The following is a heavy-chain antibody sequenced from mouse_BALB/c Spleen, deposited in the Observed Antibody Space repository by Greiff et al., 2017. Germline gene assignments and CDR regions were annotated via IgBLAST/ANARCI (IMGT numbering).Heavy chain of an antibody. V-gene: IGHV3-2*02. J-gene: IGHJ3*01. Sequence: EVQLQQSGPGLVKPSQSLSLTCTVTGYSITSDYAWNWIRQFPGNKLEWMGYISYSGSTSYNPSLKSRSSITRDTSKNQFFLQLNSVTTEDTATYYCARDGNYGGFAYWGQGTLVTVSA. D-gene: IGHD2-1*01. CDR1: GYSITSDYA. CDR3: ARDGNYGGFAY. CDR2: ISYSGST.